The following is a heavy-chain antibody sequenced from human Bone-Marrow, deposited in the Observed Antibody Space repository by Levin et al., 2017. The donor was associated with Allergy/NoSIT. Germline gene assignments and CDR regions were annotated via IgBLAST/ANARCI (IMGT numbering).Heavy chain of an antibody. Sequence: ETLSLTCAASGFTFSSYAMSWVRQAPGKGLEWVSSINSSGGSTYSADSVKGRFTISRDNSKNTLYLQMNSLRAEDTAVYYCAKDTARITIFGVGIDYWGQGTLVTVSS. V-gene: IGHV3-23*01. CDR3: AKDTARITIFGVGIDY. CDR2: INSSGGST. J-gene: IGHJ4*02. CDR1: GFTFSSYA. D-gene: IGHD3-3*01.